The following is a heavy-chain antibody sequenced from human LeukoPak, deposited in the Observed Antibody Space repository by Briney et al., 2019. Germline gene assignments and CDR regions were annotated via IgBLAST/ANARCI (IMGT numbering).Heavy chain of an antibody. V-gene: IGHV4-34*01. Sequence: SETLSLTCAVYGGSFSGYYWSWIRQPPGKRLEWIGSIYYSGSTYYNPSLKSRVTISVDTSKNQFSLKLSSVTAADTAVYYCASRHRYSGYEYAFDIWGQGTMVTVSS. D-gene: IGHD5-12*01. CDR3: ASRHRYSGYEYAFDI. CDR2: IYYSGST. J-gene: IGHJ3*02. CDR1: GGSFSGYY.